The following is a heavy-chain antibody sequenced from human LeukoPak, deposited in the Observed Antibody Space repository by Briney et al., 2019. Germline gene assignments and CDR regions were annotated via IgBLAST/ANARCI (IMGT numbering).Heavy chain of an antibody. J-gene: IGHJ4*02. CDR3: ARDRYGDYAFDY. CDR2: IGSSSTYI. CDR1: GFTFTTYS. V-gene: IGHV3-21*01. D-gene: IGHD4-17*01. Sequence: GGSLRLSCAASGFTFTTYSMNWVRQAPGKGLEWVSSIGSSSTYIYYADSLKGRFTISRDNAKNSLYLQTNSLRAEDTAVYYCARDRYGDYAFDYWGQGTLVTVSS.